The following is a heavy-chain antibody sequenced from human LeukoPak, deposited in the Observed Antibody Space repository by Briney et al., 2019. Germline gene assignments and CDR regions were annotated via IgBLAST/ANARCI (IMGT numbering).Heavy chain of an antibody. J-gene: IGHJ4*02. D-gene: IGHD3-9*01. CDR2: IKSKADGETT. CDR3: STLTSRYLPDS. V-gene: IGHV3-15*01. Sequence: GGSLRLSCGASGFTVTSAWINWVRQARGKGLEWVGRIKSKADGETTDYAAPVKGRFTFSRDDSKNMLYLQMNGLKSEDTAVYYCSTLTSRYLPDSWGQGTLVTVSS. CDR1: GFTVTSAW.